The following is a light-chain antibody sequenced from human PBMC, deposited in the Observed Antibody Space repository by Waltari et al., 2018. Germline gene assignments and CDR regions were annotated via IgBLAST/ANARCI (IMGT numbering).Light chain of an antibody. CDR1: PGISSY. J-gene: IGKJ5*01. CDR2: AAS. CDR3: QQYYSYPVT. Sequence: AIRITQSPSSLSASTGDRVTITCRASPGISSYLAWYQQKPGKAPKLLIYAASTLQSGVPSRFSGSGSGTDFTLTISCLQSEDFATYYCQQYYSYPVTFGQGTRLVIK. V-gene: IGKV1-8*01.